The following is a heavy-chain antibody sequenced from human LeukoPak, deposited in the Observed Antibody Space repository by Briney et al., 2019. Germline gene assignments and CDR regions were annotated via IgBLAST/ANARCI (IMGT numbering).Heavy chain of an antibody. CDR1: GITFSTYW. D-gene: IGHD3-10*01. CDR3: ARRRYGLGSYSDAFDI. CDR2: INSEGSTI. J-gene: IGHJ3*02. Sequence: GGSLRLSCAGSGITFSTYWMHWVRQAPGKGLVWVSRINSEGSTISYADSVKGRFTISRENAKNSLSLQMNSLRAGDTAVYYCARRRYGLGSYSDAFDIWGQGTMVTVSS. V-gene: IGHV3-74*01.